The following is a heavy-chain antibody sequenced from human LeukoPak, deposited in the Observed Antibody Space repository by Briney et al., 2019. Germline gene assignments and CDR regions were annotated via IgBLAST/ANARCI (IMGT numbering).Heavy chain of an antibody. D-gene: IGHD1-1*01. CDR2: VYYSGST. CDR1: GGSLTNYY. CDR3: ARKNGYFDF. V-gene: IGHV4-59*01. Sequence: SETLSLTCTVSGGSLTNYYWSWIRLPPGKGLEWIGYVYYSGSTDYNPALKSRVTISVDTSKNQFSLKLTSVTAADTAVYYCARKNGYFDFWGRGTLVTVSS. J-gene: IGHJ4*02.